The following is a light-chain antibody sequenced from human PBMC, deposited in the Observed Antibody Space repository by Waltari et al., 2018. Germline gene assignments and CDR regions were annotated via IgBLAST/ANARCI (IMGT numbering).Light chain of an antibody. CDR3: CSYAGSSTLWV. J-gene: IGLJ1*01. Sequence: QSALTQPASVSGSPGQSITISCTGTSSDVGSYNLVSWYQQHPGKAPKLLIYEVSKRPSGVSNLFSGSKSGNTASLTISGLQAEDEAGYYCCSYAGSSTLWVFGTGTKVTVL. V-gene: IGLV2-23*02. CDR2: EVS. CDR1: SSDVGSYNL.